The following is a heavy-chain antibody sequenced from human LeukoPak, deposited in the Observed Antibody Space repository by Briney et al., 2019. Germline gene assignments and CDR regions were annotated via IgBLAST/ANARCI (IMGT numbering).Heavy chain of an antibody. CDR2: ISYDGSNK. J-gene: IGHJ4*02. Sequence: GGSLRLSCAASGFTFSSYAMHWVRQAPGKGLEWVAVISYDGSNKYYADSVKGRFTISRDNSKNTLYLQMNSLRAEDTAAYYCARCNTIFGVVIIPFLGYWGQGTLVTVSS. CDR1: GFTFSSYA. V-gene: IGHV3-30-3*01. CDR3: ARCNTIFGVVIIPFLGY. D-gene: IGHD3-3*01.